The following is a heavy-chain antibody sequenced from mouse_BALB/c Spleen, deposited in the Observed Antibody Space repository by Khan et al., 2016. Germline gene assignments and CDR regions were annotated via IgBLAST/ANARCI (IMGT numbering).Heavy chain of an antibody. CDR3: AREGGTTVVAPGFVDV. D-gene: IGHD1-1*02. Sequence: QIQLVQSGPDLKKPGETVKISCKASGYTFTSYGMNWVKQAPGKGLKWMGWIDTYSGETKYADDFKGRFVFSLETSASTAYLQINNLKNEDMAIYFCAREGGTTVVAPGFVDVWGAGTTVTVSS. CDR1: GYTFTSYG. CDR2: IDTYSGET. V-gene: IGHV9-1*02. J-gene: IGHJ1*01.